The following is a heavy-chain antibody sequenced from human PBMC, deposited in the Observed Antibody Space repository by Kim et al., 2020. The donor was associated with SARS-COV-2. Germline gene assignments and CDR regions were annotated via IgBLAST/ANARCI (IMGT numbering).Heavy chain of an antibody. Sequence: YAASVTGRFTISRDNAKNSLYLQMNSLRAEDTAVYYCARGYSSGWYYFDYWGQGTLVTVSS. V-gene: IGHV3-11*04. CDR3: ARGYSSGWYYFDY. J-gene: IGHJ4*02. D-gene: IGHD6-19*01.